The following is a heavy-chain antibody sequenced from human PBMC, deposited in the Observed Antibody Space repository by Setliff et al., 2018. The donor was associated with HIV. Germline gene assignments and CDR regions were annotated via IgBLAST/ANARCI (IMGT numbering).Heavy chain of an antibody. D-gene: IGHD5-12*01. V-gene: IGHV4-39*01. J-gene: IGHJ4*02. Sequence: PSETLSLTCTVSGASTSSNTYSWVWIRQPPGKGLEWIGSIYYSGSTYDNPSLKSRVTISGDTSKKQFSLKLRSVTAADTAVYYCVRRRDGYNSAPWRNDYWGQGTLVTVSS. CDR1: GASTSSNTYS. CDR3: VRRRDGYNSAPWRNDY. CDR2: IYYSGST.